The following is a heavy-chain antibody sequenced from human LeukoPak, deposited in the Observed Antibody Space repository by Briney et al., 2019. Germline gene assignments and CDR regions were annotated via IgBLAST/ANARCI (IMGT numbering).Heavy chain of an antibody. CDR2: ISDNGGNT. Sequence: QPGGSLRLSCAASGFTVSSNYMSWVRQAPGKGLEWVSAISDNGGNTYYADSVRGRFTISRDNSKNSLYLQMNSLRAEDTAVYYCARGYIWFGESDFDYWGQGTLVTVSS. V-gene: IGHV3-53*01. D-gene: IGHD3-10*01. J-gene: IGHJ4*02. CDR1: GFTVSSNY. CDR3: ARGYIWFGESDFDY.